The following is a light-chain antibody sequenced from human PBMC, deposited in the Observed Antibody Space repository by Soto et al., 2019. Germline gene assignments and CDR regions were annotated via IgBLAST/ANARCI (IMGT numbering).Light chain of an antibody. J-gene: IGKJ1*01. CDR3: QQYRDWPPT. CDR2: GAT. V-gene: IGKV3-15*01. CDR1: QSLASA. Sequence: EIVVTQSPATLSVSPVERVTLSCRASQSLASALAWYQQKPGQVPRPLIYGATARAPGVPASFSGSGSETEFTLTISSLQSEDVAVYYCQQYRDWPPTFGQGTKVDIK.